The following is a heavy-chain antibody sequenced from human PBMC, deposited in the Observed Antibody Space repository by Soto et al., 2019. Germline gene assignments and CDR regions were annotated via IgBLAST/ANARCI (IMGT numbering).Heavy chain of an antibody. CDR1: EFTFSSYW. CDR3: ARGLTAHTY. V-gene: IGHV3-7*01. CDR2: INQNGSSR. D-gene: IGHD5-18*01. J-gene: IGHJ4*02. Sequence: EVQLEESGGGLVQLGESLRLSCVASEFTFSSYWMTWVRQAPGKGLEWVANINQNGSSRNYVDSVRGRFTISRDNAKNSVYLQMDSLRGEDTGVYYCARGLTAHTYRGQGTLVTVSS.